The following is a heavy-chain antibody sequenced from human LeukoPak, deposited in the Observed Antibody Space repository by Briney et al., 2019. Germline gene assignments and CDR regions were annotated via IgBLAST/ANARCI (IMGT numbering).Heavy chain of an antibody. CDR1: GFSFNSYW. CDR3: ARDWSFDSDDYYLYGFDI. Sequence: GGSLRLSCAASGFSFNSYWMSWVRQAPGTGLEWVANIRQDGSERYYADSLKGRFTISRDNAKNSLYLQVNSLRAEDTAMYYCARDWSFDSDDYYLYGFDIWGQGTRVTVSS. J-gene: IGHJ3*02. D-gene: IGHD3-22*01. CDR2: IRQDGSER. V-gene: IGHV3-7*01.